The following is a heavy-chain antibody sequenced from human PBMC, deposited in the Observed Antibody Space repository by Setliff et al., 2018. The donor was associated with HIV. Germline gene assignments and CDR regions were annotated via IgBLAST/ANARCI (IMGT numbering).Heavy chain of an antibody. CDR2: INHSGST. CDR1: GRSFSGYY. Sequence: SETLSLTCAVYGRSFSGYYWSWIRQSPGKGLEWIGEINHSGSTKYNPSLKSRVTISVDTSKNQFSLKLSSVTAADTAVYYCARYSYGYVRDLRFDPWGQGTLVTVSS. D-gene: IGHD5-18*01. V-gene: IGHV4-34*01. CDR3: ARYSYGYVRDLRFDP. J-gene: IGHJ5*02.